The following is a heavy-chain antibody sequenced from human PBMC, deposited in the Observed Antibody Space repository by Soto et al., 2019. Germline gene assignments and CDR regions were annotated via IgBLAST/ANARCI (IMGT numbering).Heavy chain of an antibody. V-gene: IGHV5-10-1*01. D-gene: IGHD3-9*01. CDR1: GYSFTSYW. CDR2: IDPSDSYT. Sequence: GESLKISCEGSGYSFTSYWISCVRQLPGKGLEWMGRIDPSDSYTNYSPSFQGHVTISADKSISTAYLQWSSLKASDTAMYYCARHGLVLDAFDIWGQGTMVTVSS. CDR3: ARHGLVLDAFDI. J-gene: IGHJ3*02.